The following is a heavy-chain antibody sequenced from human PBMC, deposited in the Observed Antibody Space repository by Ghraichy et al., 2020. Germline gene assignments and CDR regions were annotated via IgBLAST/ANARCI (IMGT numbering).Heavy chain of an antibody. CDR2: INPNSGGT. J-gene: IGHJ4*02. CDR3: ATATETYYYDSSGYSYDY. D-gene: IGHD3-22*01. V-gene: IGHV1-2*02. CDR1: GYTFTGYY. Sequence: ASVKVSCKASGYTFTGYYMHWVRQAPGQGLEWMGWINPNSGGTNYAQKFQGRVTMTRDTSISTAYMELSRLRSDDTAVYYCATATETYYYDSSGYSYDYWGQGTLVTVSS.